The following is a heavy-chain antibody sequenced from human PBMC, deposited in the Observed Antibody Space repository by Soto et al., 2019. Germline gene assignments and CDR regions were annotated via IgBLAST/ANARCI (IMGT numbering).Heavy chain of an antibody. V-gene: IGHV3-30-3*01. CDR2: IAHDGSNK. J-gene: IGHJ3*02. Sequence: QVQLVESGGGVVQPGRSLRLSCAASGFTFSTYAMYWVRQAPGKGPEWVAAIAHDGSNKYYPDSVKGRFIISRDNSKNTLYLQMNSLRAEDTAVYYCARDQRIFGVVNIFMDAFDIWGQGTMVTVSS. CDR1: GFTFSTYA. D-gene: IGHD3-3*01. CDR3: ARDQRIFGVVNIFMDAFDI.